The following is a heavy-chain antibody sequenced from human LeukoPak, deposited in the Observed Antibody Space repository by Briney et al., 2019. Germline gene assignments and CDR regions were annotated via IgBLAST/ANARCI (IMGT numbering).Heavy chain of an antibody. J-gene: IGHJ4*02. Sequence: PGGSLRLSCAASGFTFSSYSMNWVRQAPGKGLEWVSYISSSSSTIYYADSVKGRFTIPRDNAKNSLYLQMNSLRDEDTAVYYCARDSRGSGGLLPFDYWGQGTLVTVSS. CDR3: ARDSRGSGGLLPFDY. V-gene: IGHV3-48*02. CDR2: ISSSSSTI. D-gene: IGHD3-16*01. CDR1: GFTFSSYS.